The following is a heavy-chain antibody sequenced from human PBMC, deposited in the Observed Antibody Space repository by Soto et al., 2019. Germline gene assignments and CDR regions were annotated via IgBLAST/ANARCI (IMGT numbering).Heavy chain of an antibody. V-gene: IGHV1-18*01. Sequence: QVQLVQSGAEVKKPGASVKVSCKASGYTFTSYGISWVRQAPGQGLEWMGWISAYNGNTNYAQKLQGRVTMTTDTSTSKAYMELRSLRYDGTAVYYCARRGEYDFWGGYFYMGDYWGQGTLVTVSS. CDR2: ISAYNGNT. D-gene: IGHD3-3*01. CDR1: GYTFTSYG. CDR3: ARRGEYDFWGGYFYMGDY. J-gene: IGHJ4*02.